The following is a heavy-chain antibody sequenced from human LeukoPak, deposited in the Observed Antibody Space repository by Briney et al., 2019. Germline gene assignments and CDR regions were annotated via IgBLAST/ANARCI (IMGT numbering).Heavy chain of an antibody. CDR1: GYTFTSYD. CDR3: ARGPGSKDYYYYYYYMDV. D-gene: IGHD3/OR15-3a*01. J-gene: IGHJ6*03. Sequence: GASVKVSCKASGYTFTSYDINWVRQATGQGLEWMGWMNPNSGNTGYAQKFQGRVTMTRNTSISTAYMELSSLRSEDTAVYYCARGPGSKDYYYYYYYMDVWGKGTTVTISS. CDR2: MNPNSGNT. V-gene: IGHV1-8*01.